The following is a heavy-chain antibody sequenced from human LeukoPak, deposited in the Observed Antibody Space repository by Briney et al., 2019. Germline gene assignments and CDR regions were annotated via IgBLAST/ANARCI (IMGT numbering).Heavy chain of an antibody. CDR1: GFTFSNYA. D-gene: IGHD2-8*02. Sequence: PGGSLRLSCAASGFTFSNYAMTWVRQAPGKGLECVSGISGGGGDTYYADSVKGRFTISRDNSKKTVHLQMSSLRAEDTAVYYCAKGGRDTGGNWFDPWGQGTLVTVSS. J-gene: IGHJ5*02. V-gene: IGHV3-23*01. CDR2: ISGGGGDT. CDR3: AKGGRDTGGNWFDP.